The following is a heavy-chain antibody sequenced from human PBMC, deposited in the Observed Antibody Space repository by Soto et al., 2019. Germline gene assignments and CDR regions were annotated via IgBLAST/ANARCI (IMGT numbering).Heavy chain of an antibody. Sequence: GGSLRLSCAGSGFTFSSYAMSWVRQAPGKGLEWVSLISGSGGSTYYAGSVKGRFTISRDNSENTLYLQMNSLRVEDTAVYYCAKDRTFGPPLVRFDSWGQGTLVTVSS. V-gene: IGHV3-23*01. CDR3: AKDRTFGPPLVRFDS. CDR2: ISGSGGST. D-gene: IGHD6-6*01. CDR1: GFTFSSYA. J-gene: IGHJ4*02.